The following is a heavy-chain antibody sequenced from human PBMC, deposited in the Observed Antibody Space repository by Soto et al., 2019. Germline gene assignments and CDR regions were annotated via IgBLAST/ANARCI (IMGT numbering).Heavy chain of an antibody. V-gene: IGHV1-18*01. CDR2: ISAYNGNT. CDR3: ARVPRRGTMVRAPPDS. Sequence: QVQLVQSGAEVKKPGASVKVSCKASGYTFTSYGISWVRQAPGQGLEWMGWISAYNGNTNYAQKLQGRVTMTTDTSTSTADMELRSLRSDATAVYYCARVPRRGTMVRAPPDSWGQGTLVTVSS. J-gene: IGHJ4*02. CDR1: GYTFTSYG. D-gene: IGHD3-10*01.